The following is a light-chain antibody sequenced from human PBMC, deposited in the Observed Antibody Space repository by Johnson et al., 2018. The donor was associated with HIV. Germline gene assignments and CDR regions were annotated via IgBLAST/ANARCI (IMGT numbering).Light chain of an antibody. J-gene: IGLJ1*01. V-gene: IGLV1-51*02. Sequence: QSVLTQPPSMSAAPGQKVTISCSGSSSNIGNNYVSWYQQLPGTAPKLLIFENNKRPSGIPDRFSASKSDTSATLGITGLQTGDEANYYCGTWDGGLSIYVFGTGTEVTVL. CDR2: ENN. CDR1: SSNIGNNY. CDR3: GTWDGGLSIYV.